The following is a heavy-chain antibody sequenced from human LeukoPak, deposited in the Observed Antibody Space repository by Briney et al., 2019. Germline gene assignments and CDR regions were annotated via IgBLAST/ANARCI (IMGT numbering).Heavy chain of an antibody. V-gene: IGHV3-74*01. D-gene: IGHD3-10*01. J-gene: IGHJ4*02. CDR3: ARDLEWFGDVDDY. CDR2: INSDGSST. Sequence: PGGSLRLSCAASGFTFSSYWMHWVRQAPGKGLVWVSRINSDGSSTGYADSVKGRFTISRDNAKNTLYLQMNSLRAKDTAVYYCARDLEWFGDVDDYWGQGTLVTVSS. CDR1: GFTFSSYW.